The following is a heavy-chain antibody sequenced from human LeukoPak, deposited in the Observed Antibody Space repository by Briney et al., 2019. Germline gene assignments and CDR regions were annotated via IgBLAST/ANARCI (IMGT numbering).Heavy chain of an antibody. Sequence: SETLSLTCTVSGGSISSGDYYWSWIRQPPGKGLEWIGYIYYSGSTNYNPSLKSRVTISVDTSKNQFSLKLSSVTAADTAVYYCASSEYSYGYRDFQHWGQGTLVTVSS. CDR3: ASSEYSYGYRDFQH. J-gene: IGHJ1*01. D-gene: IGHD5-18*01. CDR1: GGSISSGDYY. CDR2: IYYSGST. V-gene: IGHV4-61*08.